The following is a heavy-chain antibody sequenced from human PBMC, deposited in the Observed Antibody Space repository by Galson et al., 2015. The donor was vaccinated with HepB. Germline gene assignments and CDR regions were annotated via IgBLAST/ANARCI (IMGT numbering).Heavy chain of an antibody. CDR2: IKQDGSEK. CDR3: ARARYSGSYAAFDI. D-gene: IGHD1-26*01. Sequence: SLRLSCAASGFTFSSYWMSWVRQAPGKGLEWVANIKQDGSEKYYVDSVKGRFTISRDNAKNSLYLQMNSLRAEDTAVYYCARARYSGSYAAFDIWGQGTIVTVSS. CDR1: GFTFSSYW. J-gene: IGHJ3*02. V-gene: IGHV3-7*03.